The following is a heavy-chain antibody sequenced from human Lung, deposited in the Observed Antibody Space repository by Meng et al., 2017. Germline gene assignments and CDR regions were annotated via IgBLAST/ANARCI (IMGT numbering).Heavy chain of an antibody. Sequence: VQRAEPVPGLLKPAQTSYPTCIVSGGSSSGNNYKWSWIRKPQEKGLEWSGHIYNSGSTYYNPSLKSRITISVDTSKNQFSLKLSSVTATATAVDDCARGQKGYFDLWGRGTLVTVSS. V-gene: IGHV4-30-4*01. CDR3: ARGQKGYFDL. CDR1: GGSSSGNNYK. J-gene: IGHJ2*01. CDR2: IYNSGST.